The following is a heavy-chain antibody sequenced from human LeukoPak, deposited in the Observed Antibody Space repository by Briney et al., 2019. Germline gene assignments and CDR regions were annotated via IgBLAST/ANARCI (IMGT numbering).Heavy chain of an antibody. D-gene: IGHD6-13*01. V-gene: IGHV3-7*01. CDR2: INPDGSQK. Sequence: GGSLRLSCAASGFTFSLYWMTWVRQSPGKGLEWVADINPDGSQKYSVDSVKGRFTISRDNAKNTLYLQMNSLRAEDTAVYYCAGGIAAADMWGQGTLVTVSS. CDR1: GFTFSLYW. CDR3: AGGIAAADM. J-gene: IGHJ4*02.